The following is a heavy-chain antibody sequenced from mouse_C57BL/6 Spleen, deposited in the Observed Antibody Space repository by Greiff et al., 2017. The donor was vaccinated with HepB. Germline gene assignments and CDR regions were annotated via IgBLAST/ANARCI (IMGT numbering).Heavy chain of an antibody. CDR2: INPSNGGT. J-gene: IGHJ4*01. Sequence: VKLQQPGTELVKPGASVKLSCKASGYTFTSYWMHWVKQRPGQGLEWIGNINPSNGGTNYNEKFKSKATLTVDKSSSTAYMQLSSLTSEDSAVYYCARSYYGSSYDYAMDYWGQGTSVTVSS. CDR3: ARSYYGSSYDYAMDY. CDR1: GYTFTSYW. D-gene: IGHD1-1*01. V-gene: IGHV1-53*01.